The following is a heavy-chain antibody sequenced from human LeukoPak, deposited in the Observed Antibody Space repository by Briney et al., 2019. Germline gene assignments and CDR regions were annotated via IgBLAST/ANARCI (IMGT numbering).Heavy chain of an antibody. CDR1: GGTFSSYA. CDR2: IIPIVGIA. J-gene: IGHJ4*02. D-gene: IGHD2-2*01. V-gene: IGHV1-69*04. CDR3: ARGYLEYQVDY. Sequence: SVKVSCKASGGTFSSYAISWVRQAPGQGLEWMGRIIPIVGIAKYAQKFQGRVTITADKSTSTSYMELSSLRSEDTAVYYCARGYLEYQVDYWGQGTQVTVSS.